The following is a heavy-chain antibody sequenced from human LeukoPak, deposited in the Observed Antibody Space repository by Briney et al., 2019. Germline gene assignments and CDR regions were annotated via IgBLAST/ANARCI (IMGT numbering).Heavy chain of an antibody. Sequence: ASVKVSCKVSGYTLTELSMHRVRQAPGKGLEWMGGFDPEDGETIYAQKFQGRVTMTEDTSTDTAYMELSSLRSEDTAVYYCATGEGAYCGGDCYSDAFDIWGQGTMVTVSS. V-gene: IGHV1-24*01. CDR3: ATGEGAYCGGDCYSDAFDI. J-gene: IGHJ3*02. CDR1: GYTLTELS. CDR2: FDPEDGET. D-gene: IGHD2-21*02.